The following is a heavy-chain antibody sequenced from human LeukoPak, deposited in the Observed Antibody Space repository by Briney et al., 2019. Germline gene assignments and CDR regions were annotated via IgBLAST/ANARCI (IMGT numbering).Heavy chain of an antibody. CDR2: INLKSGGT. CDR1: GYTFTCYF. J-gene: IGHJ4*02. V-gene: IGHV1-2*02. Sequence: ASVKVSFKASGYTFTCYFIHWVRQAPGQGLGRVGWINLKSGGTNYAQKFQGRLTMTRDTSISTAYMELNRLTSDDTAEYYCARVAGIDYYDSSGYPDYWGQGTLVTVSS. D-gene: IGHD3-22*01. CDR3: ARVAGIDYYDSSGYPDY.